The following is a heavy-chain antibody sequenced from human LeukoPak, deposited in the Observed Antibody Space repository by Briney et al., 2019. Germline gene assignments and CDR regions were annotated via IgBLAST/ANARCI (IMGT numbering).Heavy chain of an antibody. V-gene: IGHV1-69*05. J-gene: IGHJ6*03. D-gene: IGHD3-3*01. Sequence: SVKVSCKASGGTFSSYAISWVRQAPGQGLEWMGGIIPIFGTANYAQKFQGRVTITTDESTSTAYMELSSLRSEDTAVYYCARGATIFGVVIDGTPMDYMDVWGKGTTVTVSS. CDR3: ARGATIFGVVIDGTPMDYMDV. CDR2: IIPIFGTA. CDR1: GGTFSSYA.